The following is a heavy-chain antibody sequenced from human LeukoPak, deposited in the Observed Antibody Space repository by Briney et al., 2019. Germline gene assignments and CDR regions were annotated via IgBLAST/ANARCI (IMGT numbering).Heavy chain of an antibody. CDR1: GFTFSTYW. CDR3: VKLRGSGNYYFDY. CDR2: IKSDGSSI. Sequence: PGGSLRLSCAASGFTFSTYWMHWVRQAPGKGLVWVSRIKSDGSSIMYADSVKGRFTISRDNSKNTLYLQMSSLRAEDTAVYYCVKLRGSGNYYFDYWGQGTLVTISS. J-gene: IGHJ4*02. V-gene: IGHV3-74*03. D-gene: IGHD3-10*01.